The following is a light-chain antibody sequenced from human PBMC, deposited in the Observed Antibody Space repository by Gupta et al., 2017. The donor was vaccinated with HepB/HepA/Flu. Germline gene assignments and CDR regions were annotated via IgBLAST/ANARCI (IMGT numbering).Light chain of an antibody. CDR2: VAS. CDR1: QSVSSN. J-gene: IGKJ2*01. V-gene: IGKV3-11*01. CDR3: KQGLQSPLT. Sequence: EIVLTQSPATLSLSPGERATFSCRASQSVSSNLAWYQQKPGQAPQLLIYVASNRATGIPARFSGSGSGTDFTLKISSVETEDVAVYYCKQGLQSPLTFGQGTKVEIK.